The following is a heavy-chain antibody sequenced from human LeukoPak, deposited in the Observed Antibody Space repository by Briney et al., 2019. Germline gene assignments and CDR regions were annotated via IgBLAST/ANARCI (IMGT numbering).Heavy chain of an antibody. CDR1: GGSISSYY. V-gene: IGHV4-59*01. CDR2: IYYSGST. Sequence: SETLSLTCTVSGGSISSYYWSWIRQPPGKGLEWIGYIYYSGSTNYNPSLKIRVTISVDTSKNQFSLKLSSVTAADTAVYYCARDIGLLGLPYYFDYWGQGTLVTVSS. CDR3: ARDIGLLGLPYYFDY. D-gene: IGHD3/OR15-3a*01. J-gene: IGHJ4*02.